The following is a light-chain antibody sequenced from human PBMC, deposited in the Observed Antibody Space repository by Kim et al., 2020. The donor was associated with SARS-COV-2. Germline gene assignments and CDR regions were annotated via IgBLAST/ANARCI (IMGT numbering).Light chain of an antibody. CDR3: QQFNNWPRT. V-gene: IGKV3-15*01. J-gene: IGKJ1*01. Sequence: EIVMTQSPATLPLSPGERATLSCRASQSVSNNVAWYQQKPGQTPRLLIYGASTRPTGVPARFSGSGSGTEFTLTISSLQSEDFAVYYCQQFNNWPRTFGQGTKVDIK. CDR2: GAS. CDR1: QSVSNN.